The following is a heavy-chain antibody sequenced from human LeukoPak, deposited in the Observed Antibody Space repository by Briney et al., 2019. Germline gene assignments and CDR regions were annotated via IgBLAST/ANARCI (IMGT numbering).Heavy chain of an antibody. D-gene: IGHD5-18*01. V-gene: IGHV3-11*04. J-gene: IGHJ4*02. Sequence: GGSLRLSCAASGFTFSDYYISWIRQAPEKGLEWVSYISSSGSNIYYADSVKGRFTISRDNAKNSLYLQMNSLRAEETAVYYCGRGIAWIQLGYFVYWGGGTLVTVSS. CDR1: GFTFSDYY. CDR2: ISSSGSNI. CDR3: GRGIAWIQLGYFVY.